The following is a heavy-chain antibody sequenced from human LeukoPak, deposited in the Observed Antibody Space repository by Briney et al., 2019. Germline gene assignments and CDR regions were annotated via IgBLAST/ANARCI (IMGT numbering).Heavy chain of an antibody. CDR3: AREDYYFDY. CDR1: GGSISSSSYY. V-gene: IGHV4-39*07. J-gene: IGHJ4*02. CDR2: IHYSGST. Sequence: SETLSLTCTVSGGSISSSSYYWGWIRQPPGKGLEWIGSIHYSGSTNYNPSLKSRVTISVDTSKNQFSLKLSSVTAADTAVYYCAREDYYFDYWGQGTLVTVSS.